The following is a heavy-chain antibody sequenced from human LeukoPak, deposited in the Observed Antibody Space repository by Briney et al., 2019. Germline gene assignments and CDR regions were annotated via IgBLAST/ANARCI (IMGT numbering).Heavy chain of an antibody. J-gene: IGHJ6*02. CDR3: AKVSIAVAQSYYYGMDV. CDR2: ISYDGSNK. V-gene: IGHV3-30*18. CDR1: GFTFSSYG. Sequence: PGGSLRLSCAASGFTFSSYGMHWVRQAPGKGLEWVAVISYDGSNKYYADSVKGRFTISRDNSKNTLYLQMNSLRAEGTAVYYCAKVSIAVAQSYYYGMDVWGQGTTVTVSS. D-gene: IGHD6-19*01.